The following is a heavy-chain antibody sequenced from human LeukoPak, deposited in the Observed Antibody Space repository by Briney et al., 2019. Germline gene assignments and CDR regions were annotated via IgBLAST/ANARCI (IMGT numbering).Heavy chain of an antibody. CDR3: ARTNLWFPLDY. D-gene: IGHD2-21*01. V-gene: IGHV3-48*01. CDR2: ISSSSSTI. Sequence: GGSLRLSCAASGFTFSSYSMNWVRQAPGKGLEWVSYISSSSSTIYYADSVKGRFTISRDNAKNSLYLQMNSLRAEDTAVYYCARTNLWFPLDYWGQGTLVTVSS. J-gene: IGHJ4*02. CDR1: GFTFSSYS.